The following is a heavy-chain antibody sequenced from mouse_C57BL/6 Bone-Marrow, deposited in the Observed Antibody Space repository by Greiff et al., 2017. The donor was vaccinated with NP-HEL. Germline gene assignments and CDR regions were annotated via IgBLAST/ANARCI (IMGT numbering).Heavy chain of an antibody. J-gene: IGHJ2*01. V-gene: IGHV1-81*01. CDR1: GYTFTSYG. CDR2: IYPRSGNT. CDR3: ANYYGSSYPFDY. Sequence: QVQLQQSGAELARPGASVKLSCKASGYTFTSYGISWVKQRTGQGLEWIGEIYPRSGNTYYNEKFKGQATLTADKSSSTAYMELRSLTSEDSAVYFCANYYGSSYPFDYWGQGTTLTVSS. D-gene: IGHD1-1*01.